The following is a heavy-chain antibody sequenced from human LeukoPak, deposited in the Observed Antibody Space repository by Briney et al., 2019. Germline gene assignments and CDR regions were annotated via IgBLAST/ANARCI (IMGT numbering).Heavy chain of an antibody. V-gene: IGHV3-9*01. D-gene: IGHD7-27*01. CDR3: AKDKGTGDSAFDI. Sequence: GGSLRLSCAASGFTFDDYAMPWVRQAPGKGLEWVSGISWNSGSIGYADSVKGRFTISRDNAKNSLYLQMNSLRAEDTALYYCAKDKGTGDSAFDIWGQGTMVTVSS. J-gene: IGHJ3*02. CDR2: ISWNSGSI. CDR1: GFTFDDYA.